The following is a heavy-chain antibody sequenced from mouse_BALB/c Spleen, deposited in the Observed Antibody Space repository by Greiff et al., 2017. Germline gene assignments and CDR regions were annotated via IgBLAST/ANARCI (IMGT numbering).Heavy chain of an antibody. CDR2: IYPGDGDT. CDR3: ARRGSSYGYFDY. Sequence: QVQLQQSGAELVRPGSSVKISCKASGYAFSSYWMNWVTQRPGQGLEWIGQIYPGDGDTNYNGKFKGKATLTADKSSSTAYMQLSSLTSEDSAVYVCARRGSSYGYFDYWGQGTTLTVSA. CDR1: GYAFSSYW. V-gene: IGHV1-80*01. J-gene: IGHJ2*01. D-gene: IGHD1-1*01.